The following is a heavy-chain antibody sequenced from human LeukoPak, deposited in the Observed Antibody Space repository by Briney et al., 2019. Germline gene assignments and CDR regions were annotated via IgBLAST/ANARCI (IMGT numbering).Heavy chain of an antibody. CDR3: AKHLRTHVWFFDY. Sequence: GGSLRLSCAASGFTFSSYALSWVRHAPGKGLELVSLISGSGRQTEYGDSVKGRFTISRDNSKNTLSLQINSLKAEDTAIYYCAKHLRTHVWFFDYWGQGTLVTVSS. D-gene: IGHD3-9*01. J-gene: IGHJ4*02. V-gene: IGHV3-23*01. CDR1: GFTFSSYA. CDR2: ISGSGRQT.